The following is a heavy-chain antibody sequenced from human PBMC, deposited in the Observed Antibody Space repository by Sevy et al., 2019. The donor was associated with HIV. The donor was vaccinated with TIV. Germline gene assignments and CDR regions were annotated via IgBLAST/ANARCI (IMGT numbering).Heavy chain of an antibody. D-gene: IGHD2-21*01. CDR3: ARGIRVDEKNYFDY. J-gene: IGHJ4*02. V-gene: IGHV4-59*01. CDR2: IYYSGST. Sequence: SETLSLTCTVSGGSISSYYWSWIRQAPGKGLEWIGYIYYSGSTNYNPSLKSRVTISVDTSKNQFSLKLSSVTAADTAVYYCARGIRVDEKNYFDYWGQGTLVTVSS. CDR1: GGSISSYY.